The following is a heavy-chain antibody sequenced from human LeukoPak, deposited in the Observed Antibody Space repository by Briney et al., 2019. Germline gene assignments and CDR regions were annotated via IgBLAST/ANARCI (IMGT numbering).Heavy chain of an antibody. V-gene: IGHV3-23*01. D-gene: IGHD3-22*01. CDR3: AKVGNYYDSRARFDY. Sequence: GGSLRLSCAASGFTFSSYAMSWVRQAPGKGLEWVSAISGSGGSTYYADSVKGRFTISRDNSKNTLYLQVNSLRAEDTAVCYCAKVGNYYDSRARFDYWGQGTLVTVSS. J-gene: IGHJ4*02. CDR2: ISGSGGST. CDR1: GFTFSSYA.